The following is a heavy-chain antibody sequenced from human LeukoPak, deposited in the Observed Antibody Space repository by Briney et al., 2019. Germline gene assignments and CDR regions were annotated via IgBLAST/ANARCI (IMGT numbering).Heavy chain of an antibody. CDR1: GFTFSSYW. V-gene: IGHV3-7*04. J-gene: IGHJ4*02. CDR2: IRQEGSEK. D-gene: IGHD5-18*01. CDR3: ARTYSPFDY. Sequence: GGSLRLSCAASGFTFSSYWMTWVRQAAGKGLEWVANIRQEGSEKNYLDTVKGRFTISRDNAKNSLYLQMNSLRAEDTAVYCWARTYSPFDYWGQGTLVTVSS.